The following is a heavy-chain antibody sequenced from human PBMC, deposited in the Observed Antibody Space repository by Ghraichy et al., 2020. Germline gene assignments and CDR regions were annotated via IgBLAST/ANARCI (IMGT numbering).Heavy chain of an antibody. CDR2: IYYSGST. CDR3: ARGVAVFWTIAAAGYSPFYFDY. D-gene: IGHD6-13*01. CDR1: GGSISSYY. J-gene: IGHJ4*02. Sequence: SETLSLTCTVSGGSISSYYWSWIRQPPGKGLEWIGYIYYSGSTNYNPSLKSRVTISVDTSKNQFSLKLSSVTAADTAVYYCARGVAVFWTIAAAGYSPFYFDYWGQGTLVTVSS. V-gene: IGHV4-59*01.